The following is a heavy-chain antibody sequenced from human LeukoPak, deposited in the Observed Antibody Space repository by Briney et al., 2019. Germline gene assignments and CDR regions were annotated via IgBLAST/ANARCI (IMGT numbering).Heavy chain of an antibody. CDR1: GYTFTSYG. D-gene: IGHD2-15*01. V-gene: IGHV1-18*01. Sequence: ASVKVSCKASGYTFTSYGISWVRQAPGQGLEWMGWISAYNGNTNHAQKLQGRVTMTTDTSTSTAYMELRSLRSDDTAVYYCARDNRWSPKDAFDIWGQGTMVTVSS. CDR3: ARDNRWSPKDAFDI. CDR2: ISAYNGNT. J-gene: IGHJ3*02.